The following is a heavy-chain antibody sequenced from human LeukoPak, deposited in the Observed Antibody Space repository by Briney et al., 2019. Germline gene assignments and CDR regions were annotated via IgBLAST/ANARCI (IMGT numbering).Heavy chain of an antibody. Sequence: GGSLRLSCAASGFTFSSYAMSWVRQAPGKGLEWVSAISGGGGSTYYADSVKGRFTISRDNSKNTLYLQMNSLRAEDTAVYYCAKDSYYYGSGSLDYWGQGTLVTVSS. D-gene: IGHD3-10*01. CDR2: ISGGGGST. J-gene: IGHJ4*02. V-gene: IGHV3-23*01. CDR1: GFTFSSYA. CDR3: AKDSYYYGSGSLDY.